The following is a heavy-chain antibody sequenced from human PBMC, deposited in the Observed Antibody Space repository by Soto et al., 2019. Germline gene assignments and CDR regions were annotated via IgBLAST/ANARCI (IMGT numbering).Heavy chain of an antibody. CDR2: ISAYNGNT. V-gene: IGHV1-18*01. J-gene: IGHJ6*02. D-gene: IGHD6-19*01. CDR1: GYTFTSYG. CDR3: ASEMAVAGTRSIYYYGMDV. Sequence: ASVKVSCKASGYTFTSYGISWVRQAPGQGLEWMGWISAYNGNTNYAQKLQGRVTMTTDTSTCTAYMELRSLRSDDTAVYYCASEMAVAGTRSIYYYGMDVWGQGTTVTVSS.